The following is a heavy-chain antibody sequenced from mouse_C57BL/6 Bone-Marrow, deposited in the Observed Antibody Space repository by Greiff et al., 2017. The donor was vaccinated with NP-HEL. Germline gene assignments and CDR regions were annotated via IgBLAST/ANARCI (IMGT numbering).Heavy chain of an antibody. J-gene: IGHJ3*01. V-gene: IGHV1-54*01. CDR2: INPGSGGT. CDR1: GYAFTNYL. Sequence: QVQLQQSGAELVRPGTSVKVSCKASGYAFTNYLIEWVKQRPGQGLEWIGVINPGSGGTNYNEKFKGKATLTADKSSSTAYMQLSSLTSEDSAVYFCARGVTGTRFAYWGQGTLVTVSA. D-gene: IGHD4-1*01. CDR3: ARGVTGTRFAY.